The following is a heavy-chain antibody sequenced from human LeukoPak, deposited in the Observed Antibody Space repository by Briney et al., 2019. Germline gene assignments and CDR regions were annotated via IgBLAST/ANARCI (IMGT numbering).Heavy chain of an antibody. J-gene: IGHJ4*02. CDR1: GGSISSYY. V-gene: IGHV4-34*01. D-gene: IGHD5-12*01. CDR3: ARGWLVDY. CDR2: INHSGST. Sequence: PSETLSLTCTVSGGSISSYYWSWIRQPPGKGLEWIGEINHSGSTNYNPSLKSRVTISVDTSKNQFSLKLSSVTAADTAVYYCARGWLVDYWGQGTLVTVSS.